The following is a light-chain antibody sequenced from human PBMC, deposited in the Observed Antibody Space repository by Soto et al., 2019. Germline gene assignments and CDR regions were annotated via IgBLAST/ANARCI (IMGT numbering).Light chain of an antibody. Sequence: EIVLTQSPGTLSLSPGERATLSCRASQSVSSSYLAWYQQKPGQAPRLLIYGASSTATGIPDRFSGSGSGTDFTLTISRLEPEDFAVYSCQQYGSSPTFGQGTKVELK. J-gene: IGKJ1*01. CDR3: QQYGSSPT. V-gene: IGKV3-20*01. CDR2: GAS. CDR1: QSVSSSY.